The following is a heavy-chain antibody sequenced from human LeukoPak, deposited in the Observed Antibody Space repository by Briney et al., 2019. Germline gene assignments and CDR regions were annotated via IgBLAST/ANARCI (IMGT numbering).Heavy chain of an antibody. V-gene: IGHV3-23*01. CDR3: AKVRGEYYDFWSGYYPGDY. CDR2: TSGSGGST. J-gene: IGHJ4*02. CDR1: GFTFSSYA. Sequence: GGSLRLSCAASGFTFSSYAMSWVRQAPGKGLEWVSATSGSGGSTYYADSVKGRFTISRDNSKNTLYLQMNSLRAEDTAVYYCAKVRGEYYDFWSGYYPGDYWGQGTLVTVSS. D-gene: IGHD3-3*01.